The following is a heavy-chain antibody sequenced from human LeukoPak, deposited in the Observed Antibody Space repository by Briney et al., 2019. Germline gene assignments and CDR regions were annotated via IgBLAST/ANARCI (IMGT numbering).Heavy chain of an antibody. V-gene: IGHV1-2*02. J-gene: IGHJ6*02. CDR2: INPNSGGT. CDR1: GYTFTGYY. D-gene: IGHD2-15*01. CDR3: FFIRPKRQYCSGGSCHRTYGMDV. Sequence: ASVKVSCKASGYTFTGYYMHWVRQAPGQGLEWMGWINPNSGGTNYAQKFQGRVTMTRDTSISTAYMELSRLRSDDTAVYYCFFIRPKRQYCSGGSCHRTYGMDVWGQGTTVTVSS.